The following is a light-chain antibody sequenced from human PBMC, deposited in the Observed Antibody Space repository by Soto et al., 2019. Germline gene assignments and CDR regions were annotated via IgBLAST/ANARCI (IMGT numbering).Light chain of an antibody. J-gene: IGLJ3*02. V-gene: IGLV2-8*01. Sequence: QSALTQPPSASGSPGQSVTISCTGTSSDIGGYDYVSWYQQHPGKAPKVMIYEVNKRPSGVPDRFSGSKSGNTASLTVSGLQAEDEADYYCSSYAGSNKRVFGGGTKLTVL. CDR2: EVN. CDR1: SSDIGGYDY. CDR3: SSYAGSNKRV.